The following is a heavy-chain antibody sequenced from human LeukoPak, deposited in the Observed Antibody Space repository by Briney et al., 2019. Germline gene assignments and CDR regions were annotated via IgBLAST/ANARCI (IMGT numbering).Heavy chain of an antibody. CDR1: GFNFASNW. V-gene: IGHV3-74*01. CDR2: INSGGSGT. D-gene: IGHD1-26*01. J-gene: IGHJ4*02. CDR3: AKGVDSGSYYLAYFDY. Sequence: GGSLRLSCAASGFNFASNWMHWVRQTPGKGLMWVSRINSGGSGTSYADSVEGRFTISRDNSKNTLYLQMNSLRAEDTAVYYCAKGVDSGSYYLAYFDYWGQGTLVTVSS.